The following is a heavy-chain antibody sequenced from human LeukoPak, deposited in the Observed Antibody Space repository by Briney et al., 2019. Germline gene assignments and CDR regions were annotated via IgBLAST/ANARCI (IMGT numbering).Heavy chain of an antibody. CDR2: IYSGGST. D-gene: IGHD2-15*01. CDR1: GFTVSSNY. Sequence: GGSLRLXCAASGFTVSSNYMSWDRRAPGKGLEWVSVIYSGGSTYYADSVKGRFTISRDNSKNTLYLQMNSLRTEDTAVYYCARAPRNVVDYYYYYMDVWGKGTTVTVSS. J-gene: IGHJ6*03. V-gene: IGHV3-53*01. CDR3: ARAPRNVVDYYYYYMDV.